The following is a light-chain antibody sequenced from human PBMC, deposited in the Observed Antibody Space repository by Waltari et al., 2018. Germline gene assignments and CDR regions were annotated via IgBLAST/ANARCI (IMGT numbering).Light chain of an antibody. CDR1: QSIIDY. J-gene: IGKJ3*01. V-gene: IGKV1-39*01. CDR2: SAS. CDR3: EQSNSFPFT. Sequence: DIQMTQSPSSLSASVGDRVTITCRASQSIIDYLNWYQHKPGKAPRLLIYSASTLQSGVPSRFSGSGSGTDFTLIISSLQPEDFATYYCEQSNSFPFTFGPGTKVDVK.